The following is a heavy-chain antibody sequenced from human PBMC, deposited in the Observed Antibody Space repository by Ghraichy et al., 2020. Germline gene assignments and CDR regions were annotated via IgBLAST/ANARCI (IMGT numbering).Heavy chain of an antibody. CDR1: GGSISSGGYY. Sequence: SETLSLTCTVSGGSISSGGYYWSWIRQHPGKGLEWIGYIYYSGSTYYNPSLKSRVTISVDTSKNQFSLKLSSVTAADTAVYYCARDNPEYYYDSSGYRDYYYYMDVWGKGTTVTVSS. V-gene: IGHV4-31*03. CDR2: IYYSGST. J-gene: IGHJ6*03. CDR3: ARDNPEYYYDSSGYRDYYYYMDV. D-gene: IGHD3-22*01.